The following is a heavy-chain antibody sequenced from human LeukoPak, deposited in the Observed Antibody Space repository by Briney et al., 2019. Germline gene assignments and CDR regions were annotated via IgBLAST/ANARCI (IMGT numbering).Heavy chain of an antibody. Sequence: PSETLSLTCTVSGGSISSYYWSWIRQPPGKGLEWIGYIYYSGSTYYNPSLKSRVTISVDTSKNQFSLKLSSVTAADTAVYYCARMFGGSGELPDYWGQGTQVTVSS. CDR3: ARMFGGSGELPDY. J-gene: IGHJ4*02. V-gene: IGHV4-59*12. CDR1: GGSISSYY. D-gene: IGHD3-10*01. CDR2: IYYSGST.